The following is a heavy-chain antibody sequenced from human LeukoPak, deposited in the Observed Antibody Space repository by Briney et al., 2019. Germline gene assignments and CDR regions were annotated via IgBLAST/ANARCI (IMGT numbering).Heavy chain of an antibody. J-gene: IGHJ4*02. CDR2: ISYDGSNK. D-gene: IGHD3-9*01. V-gene: IGHV3-30*18. CDR3: AKDRGLGDDILTTGLYFDY. CDR1: GFTFSSYG. Sequence: PGRSLRLPCAASGFTFSSYGMHWVRQAPGKGLEWVAVISYDGSNKYYADSVKGRFTISRDNSKNTLYLQMNSLRAEDTAVYYCAKDRGLGDDILTTGLYFDYWGQETLVTVSS.